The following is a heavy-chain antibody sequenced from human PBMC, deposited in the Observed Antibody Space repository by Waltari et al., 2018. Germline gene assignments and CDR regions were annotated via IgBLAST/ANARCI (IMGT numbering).Heavy chain of an antibody. CDR3: ARRGDL. Sequence: EAQLVESGGGLVQPGGSLSLPCPASGIAFSRFEMNWVRQAPGKGLEWISYISASGSAAFYADSVEGRFTTSRDNAKTSLFLQMNSLRVDDTAVYYCARRGDLWGQGTLVTVSS. D-gene: IGHD3-10*01. V-gene: IGHV3-48*03. CDR1: GIAFSRFE. J-gene: IGHJ5*02. CDR2: ISASGSAA.